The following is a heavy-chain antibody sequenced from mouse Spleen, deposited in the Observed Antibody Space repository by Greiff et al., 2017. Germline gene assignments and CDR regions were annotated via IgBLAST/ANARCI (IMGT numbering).Heavy chain of an antibody. V-gene: IGHV1-81*01. D-gene: IGHD1-1*01. J-gene: IGHJ3*01. CDR2: IYPRSGNT. CDR1: GYTFTSYG. CDR3: ARGAHYYGSSYLFAY. Sequence: VQLQQSGAELARPGASVKLSCKASGYTFTSYGISWVKQRTGQGLEWIGEIYPRSGNTYYNEKFKGKATLTADKSSSTAYMELRSLTSEDSAVYFCARGAHYYGSSYLFAYWGKGTLVTVSA.